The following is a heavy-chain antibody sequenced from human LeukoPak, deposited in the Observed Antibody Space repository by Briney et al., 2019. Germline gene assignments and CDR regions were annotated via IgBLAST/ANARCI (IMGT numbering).Heavy chain of an antibody. D-gene: IGHD1-26*01. CDR2: ISSSGSTR. Sequence: GGSLRLSCAASGFTFSDYYMSWIRQAPGKGLEWVSYISSSGSTRYYADSVKGRFTISRDNAKNSLYLQMNSLRAEDTALYYCAKGRGGATYKAFDYWGQGTLVTVSS. CDR3: AKGRGGATYKAFDY. V-gene: IGHV3-11*01. J-gene: IGHJ4*02. CDR1: GFTFSDYY.